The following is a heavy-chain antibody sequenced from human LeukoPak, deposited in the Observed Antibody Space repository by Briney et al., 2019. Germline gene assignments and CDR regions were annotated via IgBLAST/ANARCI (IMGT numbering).Heavy chain of an antibody. J-gene: IGHJ4*02. CDR1: GFTFSSYW. D-gene: IGHD3-22*01. CDR2: IKQDGSEK. CDR3: ARDRNYDSSGYYYPYFDY. V-gene: IGHV3-7*05. Sequence: WGALRISCIASGFTFSSYWMSWVRQAPGKGLEWVANIKQDGSEKYYVDSVKGRFTISRDNAKNSLSLQMNSLRAEDTALYYCARDRNYDSSGYYYPYFDYWGQGTLVTVSS.